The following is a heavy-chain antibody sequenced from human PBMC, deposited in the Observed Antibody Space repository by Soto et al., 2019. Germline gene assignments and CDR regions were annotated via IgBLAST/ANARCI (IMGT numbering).Heavy chain of an antibody. V-gene: IGHV5-51*01. Sequence: GESLKISCKASGYSFSFYWIGWVRQMPGQGLEWMAIMYPDDSDIRYSASFEAHVTIPADKSTSTAFLQWSSLKASDTAMYYCATAYVYDFENSNYYRDAFDIWGQGTLGTVS. CDR3: ATAYVYDFENSNYYRDAFDI. J-gene: IGHJ3*02. D-gene: IGHD3-22*01. CDR1: GYSFSFYW. CDR2: MYPDDSDI.